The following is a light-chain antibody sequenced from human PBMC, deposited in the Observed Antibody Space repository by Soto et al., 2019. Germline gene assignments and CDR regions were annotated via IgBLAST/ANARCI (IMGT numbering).Light chain of an antibody. CDR3: SSYTSSSTRV. J-gene: IGLJ1*01. CDR1: SSDVGGYKY. Sequence: QSVLTQPASVSGSPGQSITISCTGTSSDVGGYKYVSWYQQHPGEAPKLMIYDVSNRPSGVSNRFSGSKSGNTASLTISGLQAEDEADYYCSSYTSSSTRVFGTGTKVTVL. CDR2: DVS. V-gene: IGLV2-14*01.